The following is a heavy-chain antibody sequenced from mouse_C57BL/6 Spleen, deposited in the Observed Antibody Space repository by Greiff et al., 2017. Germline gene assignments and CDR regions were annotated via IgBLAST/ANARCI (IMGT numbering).Heavy chain of an antibody. J-gene: IGHJ4*01. Sequence: VKLVESGPELVKPGASVKISCKASGYAFSSSWMNWVKQRPGKGLEWIGRIYPGDGDTNYNGKFKGRATLTADNSSSTAYMQLSSLTSEDSAVYFCARSGGYDGAYYAMDYWGKGTTVTVSS. CDR1: GYAFSSSW. CDR2: IYPGDGDT. D-gene: IGHD2-2*01. CDR3: ARSGGYDGAYYAMDY. V-gene: IGHV1-82*01.